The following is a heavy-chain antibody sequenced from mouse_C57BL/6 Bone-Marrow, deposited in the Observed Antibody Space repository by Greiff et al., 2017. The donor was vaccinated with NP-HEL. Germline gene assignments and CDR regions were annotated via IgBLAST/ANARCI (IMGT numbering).Heavy chain of an antibody. CDR1: GYTFTSYW. CDR3: ARSPYYYGSSRY. J-gene: IGHJ2*01. CDR2: IDPSDSYT. D-gene: IGHD1-1*01. Sequence: VQLQQPGAELVRPGTSVKLSCEASGYTFTSYWMHWVKQRPGQGLEWIGVIDPSDSYTNYNQKFKGKATLTVDTSSSTAYMQLSSLTSEDSAVYYCARSPYYYGSSRYWGQGTTLTVSS. V-gene: IGHV1-59*01.